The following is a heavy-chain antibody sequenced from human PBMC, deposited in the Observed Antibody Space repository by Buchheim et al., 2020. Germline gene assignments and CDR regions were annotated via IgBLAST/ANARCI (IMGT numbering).Heavy chain of an antibody. CDR3: AKDLSAYYYDSSGYYRGDVRGD. V-gene: IGHV3-30*18. J-gene: IGHJ4*02. Sequence: QVQLVESGGGVVQPGRSLRLSCAASGFTFSSYGMHWVRQAPGKGLEWVAVISYDGSNKYYADSVKGRFTISRDNSKNTLYLQMNSLRAEDTAVYYCAKDLSAYYYDSSGYYRGDVRGDWGQGTL. D-gene: IGHD3-22*01. CDR1: GFTFSSYG. CDR2: ISYDGSNK.